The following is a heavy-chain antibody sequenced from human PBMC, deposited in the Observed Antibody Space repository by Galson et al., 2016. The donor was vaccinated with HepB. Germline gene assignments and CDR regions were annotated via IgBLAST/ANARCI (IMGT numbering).Heavy chain of an antibody. CDR3: AKGGDYDA. CDR2: IVPGGDST. D-gene: IGHD2-21*02. CDR1: GFTFSRYA. J-gene: IGHJ5*02. V-gene: IGHV3-23*01. Sequence: SLRLSCAASGFTFSRYAMSWVRQAPGKGLEWVSAIVPGGDSTYYADSVTARFIVSRDDSQNTLYLQMNSLRADDTAVYYCAKGGDYDAWGQGTLVIVSS.